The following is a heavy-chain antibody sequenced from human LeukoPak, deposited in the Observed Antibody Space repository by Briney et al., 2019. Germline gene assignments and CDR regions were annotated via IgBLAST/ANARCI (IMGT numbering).Heavy chain of an antibody. CDR2: ISGSVGST. D-gene: IGHD3-10*01. Sequence: GGSLRLSCAASGVTFSSYAMSCVRQAPGKGLEWGSAISGSVGSTYYADSVKGRFTFSIDNSKNTLYLQMYSVRAEETAVYYCAKDRHVVRGVINYWGQGTLVTVSS. V-gene: IGHV3-23*01. J-gene: IGHJ4*02. CDR3: AKDRHVVRGVINY. CDR1: GVTFSSYA.